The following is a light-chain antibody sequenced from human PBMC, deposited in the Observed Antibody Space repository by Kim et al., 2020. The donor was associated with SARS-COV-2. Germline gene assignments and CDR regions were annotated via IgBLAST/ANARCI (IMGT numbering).Light chain of an antibody. J-gene: IGKJ2*01. V-gene: IGKV1-39*01. CDR2: AAS. Sequence: DIQMIQSPSSLSASVGDKVTVTCRASQSISTYLNWFQQKPGKAPKLLMYAASTLQSGVPRRFTGGGSGTDFTLTINSLQPEDFAIYFCQQSYSPPYTFGQGTTLEI. CDR1: QSISTY. CDR3: QQSYSPPYT.